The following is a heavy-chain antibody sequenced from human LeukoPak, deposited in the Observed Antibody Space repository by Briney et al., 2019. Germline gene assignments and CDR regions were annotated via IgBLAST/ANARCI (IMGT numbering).Heavy chain of an antibody. Sequence: TLSLTCTVSGGSISSYYWSWIRQPPGKALEWLALIYWDDDKRYSPSLKSRLTITKDTSKNQVVLTMTNMDPVDTATYYCAHNPDSSFFDYWGQGTLVTVSS. J-gene: IGHJ4*02. D-gene: IGHD6-6*01. CDR1: GGSISSYYW. V-gene: IGHV2-5*08. CDR3: AHNPDSSFFDY. CDR2: IYWDDDK.